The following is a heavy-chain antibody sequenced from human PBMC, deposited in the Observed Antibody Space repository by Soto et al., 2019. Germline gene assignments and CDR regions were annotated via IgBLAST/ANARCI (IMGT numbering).Heavy chain of an antibody. CDR3: ARDSDYDSSGYYPYYCGMDV. J-gene: IGHJ6*02. Sequence: QVQLVESGGGVVQPGRSLRLSCAASGFTFSSYGMHWVRQAPGKGLEWVAVIWYDGSNKYYADSVKGRFTISRDNSKNPLYLQMNSLRAEYTAVYYCARDSDYDSSGYYPYYCGMDVWGQGTTVTVSS. CDR1: GFTFSSYG. D-gene: IGHD3-22*01. CDR2: IWYDGSNK. V-gene: IGHV3-33*01.